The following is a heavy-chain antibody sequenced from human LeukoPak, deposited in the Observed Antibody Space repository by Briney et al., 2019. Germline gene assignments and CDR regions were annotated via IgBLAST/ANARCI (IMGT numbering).Heavy chain of an antibody. D-gene: IGHD3-22*01. J-gene: IGHJ4*02. Sequence: GASVKVSCKASGYTFTSYGISWVRQAPGQGLEWMGIINPSGGSTNYAQKFQGRVTMTRDTSTSTVYMELSSLRSEDTAVYYCARDDNSGYFYGAGGYWGQGTLVTVSS. CDR1: GYTFTSYG. CDR2: INPSGGST. CDR3: ARDDNSGYFYGAGGY. V-gene: IGHV1-46*01.